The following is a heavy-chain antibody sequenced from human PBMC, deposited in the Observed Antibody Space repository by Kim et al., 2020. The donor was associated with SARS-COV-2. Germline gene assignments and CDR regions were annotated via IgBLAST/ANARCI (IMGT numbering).Heavy chain of an antibody. D-gene: IGHD6-13*01. CDR3: ARQGAAGKRAFDS. V-gene: IGHV4-34*01. CDR2: INHSGST. Sequence: SETLSLTCAVYGGSFSGYYWSWIRQPPGKGLEWIGEINHSGSTNYNPSLKSRVTISVDTSKNQFSLKLSSVTAADTAVYYCARQGAAGKRAFDSWGQGTMVTVSS. CDR1: GGSFSGYY. J-gene: IGHJ3*02.